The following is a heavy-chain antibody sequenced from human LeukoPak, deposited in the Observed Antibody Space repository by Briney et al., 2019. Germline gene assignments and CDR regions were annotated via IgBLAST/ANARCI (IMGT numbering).Heavy chain of an antibody. CDR3: ARDDDFWSGSGYYYYGMDV. CDR2: ISWNSGSI. CDR1: GFTFDDYA. V-gene: IGHV3-9*01. Sequence: GRSLRLSCAASGFTFDDYAMHWVRQAPGKGLEWVSGISWNSGSIGYADSVKGRFTISRDNAKNSLYLQMNSLRAEDTAVYYCARDDDFWSGSGYYYYGMDVWGQGTTVTVSS. J-gene: IGHJ6*02. D-gene: IGHD3-3*01.